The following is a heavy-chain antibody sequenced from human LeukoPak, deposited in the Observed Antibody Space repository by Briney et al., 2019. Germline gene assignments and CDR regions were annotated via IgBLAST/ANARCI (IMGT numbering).Heavy chain of an antibody. CDR3: ASSDYYYTSFDS. D-gene: IGHD3-22*01. Sequence: GGSLRLSCAASGFTFSSSAMSWVRQAPGKGLEWVSTVSGSGGNTYYADSVKGRFTISRDNSKNTLYLQMNSLRAEDTAVYYCASSDYYYTSFDSWGRGTLVTVSS. J-gene: IGHJ4*02. V-gene: IGHV3-23*01. CDR1: GFTFSSSA. CDR2: VSGSGGNT.